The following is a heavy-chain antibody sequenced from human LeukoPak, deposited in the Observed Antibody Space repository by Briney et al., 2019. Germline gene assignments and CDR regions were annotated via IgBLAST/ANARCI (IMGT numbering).Heavy chain of an antibody. CDR2: IYYSGTT. D-gene: IGHD5-24*01. J-gene: IGHJ4*02. Sequence: SETLSLTCTVSGGSISSSSYYWGWIRQPPGKGLEWIGSIYYSGTTYYNPSLKSRVTISVDTSKNQFSLKLSSVTAADTAVYYCARDLVEMATILYFDYWGQGTLVTVSS. CDR3: ARDLVEMATILYFDY. V-gene: IGHV4-39*07. CDR1: GGSISSSSYY.